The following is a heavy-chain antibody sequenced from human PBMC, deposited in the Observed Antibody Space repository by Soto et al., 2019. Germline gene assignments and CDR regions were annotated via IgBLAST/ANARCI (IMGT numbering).Heavy chain of an antibody. V-gene: IGHV3-23*01. CDR1: GFTFSSYA. CDR3: AKDHIPYQLPDY. J-gene: IGHJ4*02. CDR2: ISGSGGST. D-gene: IGHD2-2*01. Sequence: TGGSLRLSCAASGFTFSSYAMSWVRQAPGKGLEWVSAISGSGGSTYYADSVKGRFTISRDNSKNTLYLQMNSLRAEDTAVYYCAKDHIPYQLPDYWGQGTLVTVSS.